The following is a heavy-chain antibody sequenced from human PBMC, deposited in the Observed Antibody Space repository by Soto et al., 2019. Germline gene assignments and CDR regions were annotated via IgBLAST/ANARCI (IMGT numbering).Heavy chain of an antibody. D-gene: IGHD1-26*01. CDR2: IDGAAATT. V-gene: IGHV3-74*01. J-gene: IGHJ4*02. Sequence: GESLKISCTASGFTFNNKWMHWVRQAPGKGLVWLSRIDGAAATTNYADSVKGRFTISRDNAKNIVFLHVNGLTDEDTAVYYCARGGAMGVDYWGQGTLVTVSS. CDR3: ARGGAMGVDY. CDR1: GFTFNNKW.